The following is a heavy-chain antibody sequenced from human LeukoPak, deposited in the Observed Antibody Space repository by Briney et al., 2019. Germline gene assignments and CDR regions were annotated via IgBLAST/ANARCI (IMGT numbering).Heavy chain of an antibody. V-gene: IGHV4-4*07. J-gene: IGHJ3*02. Sequence: SETLSLTCSVSGVSISSYYWSWLRQPAGKGLEWIGRIKNSGNTNYNPSLESRVTLSLDTSKNHFSLNLSSVTAADTAVYYCAREGSSSGWRPFDIWGQGTVVTVSS. D-gene: IGHD6-19*01. CDR1: GVSISSYY. CDR3: AREGSSSGWRPFDI. CDR2: IKNSGNT.